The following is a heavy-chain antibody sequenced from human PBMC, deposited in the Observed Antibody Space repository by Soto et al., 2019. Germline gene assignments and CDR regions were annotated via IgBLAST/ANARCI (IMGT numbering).Heavy chain of an antibody. CDR1: GGSISSGGYY. J-gene: IGHJ6*03. V-gene: IGHV4-31*03. CDR3: ARVPPDSNWYYYYYMDV. D-gene: IGHD4-4*01. CDR2: ISYSGST. Sequence: QVQLQESGPGLVKPSQTLSLTCTVSGGSISSGGYYWSWIRQHPGKGLEWIGYISYSGSTYYNPSLKCRVTISVDTSKNQFSLKLSSVTAADTAVYYCARVPPDSNWYYYYYMDVWGKGTTVTVSS.